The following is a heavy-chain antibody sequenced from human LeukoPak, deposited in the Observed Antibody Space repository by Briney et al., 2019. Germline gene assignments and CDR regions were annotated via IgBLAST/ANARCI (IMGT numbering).Heavy chain of an antibody. CDR3: VRGRYSYGYGPPFDY. J-gene: IGHJ4*02. D-gene: IGHD5-18*01. CDR2: INHSGST. CDR1: GGSFSGYY. Sequence: PSETLSLTCAVYGGSFSGYYWSWIRQPPGKGLEWIGEINHSGSTNYNPSLTSRVTISVDTSKNHFSLKLSSVTAADTAVYYCVRGRYSYGYGPPFDYWGQGTLVTVSS. V-gene: IGHV4-34*01.